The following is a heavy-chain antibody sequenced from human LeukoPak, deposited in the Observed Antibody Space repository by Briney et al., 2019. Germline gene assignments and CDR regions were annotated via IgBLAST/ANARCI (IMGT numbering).Heavy chain of an antibody. V-gene: IGHV3-23*01. J-gene: IGHJ4*02. CDR3: AKDRAAAGATWPDY. Sequence: PGVSLRLSCAASGFTFSSFAMSWVRQAPGKGLEWVSGISGSAGSTYYADSVKGRFTISRDNSKNTLYLQMNSLRAEDTAVYYCAKDRAAAGATWPDYWGQGTLVTVSS. CDR1: GFTFSSFA. CDR2: ISGSAGST. D-gene: IGHD6-13*01.